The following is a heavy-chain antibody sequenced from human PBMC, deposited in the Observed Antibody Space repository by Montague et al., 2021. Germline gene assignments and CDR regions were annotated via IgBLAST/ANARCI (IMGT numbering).Heavy chain of an antibody. CDR2: ITLDGSST. V-gene: IGHV3-74*01. D-gene: IGHD6-13*01. J-gene: IGHJ3*02. CDR1: GFSFSRYW. Sequence: SLRLSCAASGFSFSRYWMHLFRQAPGKGLLWVSRITLDGSSTTFSDSVKGRFTTSRDNAKATLYLQMNSLRVEDTAVYYCARNLASAAPGAFDIWGQGTMVTLSS. CDR3: ARNLASAAPGAFDI.